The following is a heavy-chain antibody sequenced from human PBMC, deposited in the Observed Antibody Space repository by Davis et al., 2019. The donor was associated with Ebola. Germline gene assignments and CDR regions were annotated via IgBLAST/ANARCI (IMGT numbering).Heavy chain of an antibody. CDR3: ARLYGSGSSFDY. CDR1: GGSVSSGSYY. J-gene: IGHJ4*02. Sequence: MPSETLSLTCTVSGGSVSSGSYYWSWIRQPPGKGLEWIGSIYYSGSTNYNPSLKSRVTISVDTSKNQFSLKLSSVTAADTAVYYCARLYGSGSSFDYWGQGTLVTVSS. V-gene: IGHV4-61*01. CDR2: IYYSGST. D-gene: IGHD3-10*01.